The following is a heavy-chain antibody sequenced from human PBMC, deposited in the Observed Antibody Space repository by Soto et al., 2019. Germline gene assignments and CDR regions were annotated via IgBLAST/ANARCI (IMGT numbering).Heavy chain of an antibody. Sequence: GGSLSLSCAASGFTFSSYSRNWVRQAPGKGLEWVSYISSSSSTIYYADSVKGRFTISRDNAKNSLYLQMNSLRAEDTAVYYCARDQLLCAFDIWGQGTMVTVSS. CDR3: ARDQLLCAFDI. CDR2: ISSSSSTI. CDR1: GFTFSSYS. V-gene: IGHV3-48*01. D-gene: IGHD2-2*01. J-gene: IGHJ3*02.